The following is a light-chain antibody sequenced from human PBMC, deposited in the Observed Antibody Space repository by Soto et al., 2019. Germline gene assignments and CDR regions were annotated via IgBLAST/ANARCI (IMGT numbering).Light chain of an antibody. J-gene: IGKJ4*01. V-gene: IGKV1-8*01. CDR1: QGISSY. Sequence: AIRMTQSPSSFSASTGDRVAITCRASQGISSYLAWYQQKPGKAPKLLIYGVSSLQSGVPSRFSGSGSGTDFTLTISCLQSEDFATYYCQQYYSYPLTFGGGTKVEIK. CDR3: QQYYSYPLT. CDR2: GVS.